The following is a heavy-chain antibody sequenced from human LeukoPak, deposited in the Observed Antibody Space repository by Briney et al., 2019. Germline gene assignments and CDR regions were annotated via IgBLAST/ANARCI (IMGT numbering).Heavy chain of an antibody. J-gene: IGHJ4*02. CDR1: GYTFTGNY. CDR3: ARVGNWNIIPQLGNFDY. V-gene: IGHV1-18*04. D-gene: IGHD1/OR15-1a*01. CDR2: LNPNSGNT. Sequence: ASVKVSCKASGYTFTGNYMHWVRQAPGQGLEWMGWLNPNSGNTNYAQKLQGRVTMTTDTSTSTAYMELRSLRSDDTAVYYCARVGNWNIIPQLGNFDYWGQGTLVTVSS.